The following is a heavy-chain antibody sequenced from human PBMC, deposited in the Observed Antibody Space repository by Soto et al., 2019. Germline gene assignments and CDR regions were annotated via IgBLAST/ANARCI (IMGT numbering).Heavy chain of an antibody. Sequence: SEPLSLTCTVSGGSVSDGSYYWAWLRQPPGKGLEWIGHIYHSGSTIYNPSLKSRVTVSIDTSKSRFSLNLNSMTAADTAVYYCAGYNWNYYFDPWGQGTLVTVSS. CDR1: GGSVSDGSYY. D-gene: IGHD1-7*01. CDR2: IYHSGST. V-gene: IGHV4-61*01. J-gene: IGHJ5*02. CDR3: AGYNWNYYFDP.